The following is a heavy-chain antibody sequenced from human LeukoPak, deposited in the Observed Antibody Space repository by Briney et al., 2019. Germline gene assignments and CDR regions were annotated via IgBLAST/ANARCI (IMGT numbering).Heavy chain of an antibody. Sequence: QPGGSLRLSCAASGFTFSSYEMNWVRQAPGKGLEWGSYISSSGNTIYYADSVKGRFTISRDNAKNSLYLQMNSLRAEDTAVYYCARTSGYCISTSCYNWFDPWGQGTLVTVSS. V-gene: IGHV3-48*03. CDR3: ARTSGYCISTSCYNWFDP. D-gene: IGHD2-2*03. J-gene: IGHJ5*02. CDR1: GFTFSSYE. CDR2: ISSSGNTI.